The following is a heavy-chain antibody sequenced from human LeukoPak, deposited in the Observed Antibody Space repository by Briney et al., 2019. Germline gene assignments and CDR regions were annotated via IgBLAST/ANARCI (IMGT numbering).Heavy chain of an antibody. J-gene: IGHJ4*02. CDR2: IYYSGST. D-gene: IGHD2-2*01. CDR3: ATAPPVPAAMTYFDY. CDR1: GFTFSNYA. Sequence: LRLSCAASGFTFSNYAMSWVRQPPGKGLEWIGYIYYSGSTDYNPSLKSRVTISVDTSKNQFSLKLSSVTAVDTAVYYCATAPPVPAAMTYFDYWGQGTLVTVSS. V-gene: IGHV4-30-4*08.